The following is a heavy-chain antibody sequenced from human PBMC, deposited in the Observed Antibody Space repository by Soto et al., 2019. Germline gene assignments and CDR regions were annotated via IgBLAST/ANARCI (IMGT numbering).Heavy chain of an antibody. CDR3: ARGGNADAFDI. D-gene: IGHD2-15*01. CDR1: GGSISSYY. CDR2: IYYSGST. Sequence: QVQLQESGPGLVKPSETLSLTCTVSGGSISSYYWSWIRQPPGKGLEWIGYIYYSGSTNYNPSLTSRVTIAVDTSKNQCSLKLSSVTAADTAVYYCARGGNADAFDIWGQGTMVTVSS. V-gene: IGHV4-59*08. J-gene: IGHJ3*02.